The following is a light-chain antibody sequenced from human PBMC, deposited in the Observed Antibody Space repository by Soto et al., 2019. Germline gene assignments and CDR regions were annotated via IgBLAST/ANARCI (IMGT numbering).Light chain of an antibody. Sequence: QSVLTQPRSMSGSPGQSVTISCTGTSSDVGIYNYVSWYQHHPGNAPKLIIYDVIKRPSGVPDRFSGSKSGITASLTISGLQADDEADYYCCSYAATSTLVFGGGTKLTVL. CDR2: DVI. CDR3: CSYAATSTLV. CDR1: SSDVGIYNY. V-gene: IGLV2-11*01. J-gene: IGLJ3*02.